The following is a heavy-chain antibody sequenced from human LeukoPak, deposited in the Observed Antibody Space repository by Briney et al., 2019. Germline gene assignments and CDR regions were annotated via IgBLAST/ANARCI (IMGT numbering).Heavy chain of an antibody. V-gene: IGHV3-23*01. Sequence: GGSLTLSCAASGFTFSSYAMTWVRQAPGKVLEWVSGITGSGGSTYYADSVKGRFTISRDNSKNTVYLQMNSLRAEDTAVYYCANDLGWIQLNLGRGQGTLVTVSS. CDR1: GFTFSSYA. CDR2: ITGSGGST. J-gene: IGHJ4*02. CDR3: ANDLGWIQLNLG. D-gene: IGHD5-18*01.